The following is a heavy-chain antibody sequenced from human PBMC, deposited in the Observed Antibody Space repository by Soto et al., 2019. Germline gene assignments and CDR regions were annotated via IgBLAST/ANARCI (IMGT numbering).Heavy chain of an antibody. V-gene: IGHV4-31*03. Sequence: SETLSLTCPFSGGSISSGGYYWSWIRQHPGKGLEWIGYIYYSGSTYYNPSLKSRVTISVDTSKNQFSLKLSSVTAADTAVYYCARGVIAVAGRGTFDYWGQGTLVTVSS. CDR2: IYYSGST. CDR3: ARGVIAVAGRGTFDY. CDR1: GGSISSGGYY. J-gene: IGHJ4*02. D-gene: IGHD6-19*01.